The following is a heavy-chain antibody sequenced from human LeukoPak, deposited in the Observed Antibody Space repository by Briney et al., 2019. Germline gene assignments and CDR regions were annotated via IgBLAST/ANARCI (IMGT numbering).Heavy chain of an antibody. CDR2: VSWNGVI. V-gene: IGHV3-9*01. CDR1: GFTFEDYA. J-gene: IGHJ4*02. CDR3: VKVAKYYYGSETYYFFEQ. D-gene: IGHD3-10*01. Sequence: PGGSLRLSCVASGFTFEDYAMHWVRQPPGRGLEWVSVVSWNGVIVYADSVKGRFTISRDNAKNSLYLQMNSLRVEDTAIYYCVKVAKYYYGSETYYFFEQWGQGTPVTASS.